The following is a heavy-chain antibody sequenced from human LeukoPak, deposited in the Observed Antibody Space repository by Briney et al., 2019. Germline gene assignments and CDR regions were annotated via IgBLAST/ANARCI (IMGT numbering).Heavy chain of an antibody. CDR3: ARDLGFYYDSSGYYHHDAFDI. J-gene: IGHJ3*02. D-gene: IGHD3-22*01. V-gene: IGHV4-61*02. CDR1: GGSISSGSYY. Sequence: SETLSLTCTVSGGSISSGSYYWSWIRQPAGKGLEWIGRIYTSGSTNYNPSLKSRVTISVDTSKNQFSLKLSSVTAADTAAYYCARDLGFYYDSSGYYHHDAFDIWGQGTMVTVSS. CDR2: IYTSGST.